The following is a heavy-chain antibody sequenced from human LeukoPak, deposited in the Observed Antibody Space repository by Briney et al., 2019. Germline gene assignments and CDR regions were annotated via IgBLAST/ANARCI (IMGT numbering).Heavy chain of an antibody. CDR3: ARDPENCSGGSCYVEYPGEVYYYYYGMDV. CDR1: GFTFSSYG. D-gene: IGHD2-15*01. J-gene: IGHJ6*02. CDR2: ISYDGSNK. V-gene: IGHV3-30*03. Sequence: KAGGSLRLSCAASGFTFSSYGMHWVRQAPGKGLEWVAVISYDGSNKYYADSVKGRFTISRDNSKNTLYLQMNSLRAEDTAVYYCARDPENCSGGSCYVEYPGEVYYYYYGMDVWGQGTTVTVSS.